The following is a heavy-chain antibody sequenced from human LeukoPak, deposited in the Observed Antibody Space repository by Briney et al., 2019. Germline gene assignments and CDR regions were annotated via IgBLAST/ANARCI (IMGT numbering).Heavy chain of an antibody. CDR3: ARQSGYSYGYLDY. V-gene: IGHV4-34*01. D-gene: IGHD5-18*01. CDR2: INHSGST. CDR1: GGSFSGYY. Sequence: SETLSLTCAVCGGSFSGYYWSWIRQPPGKGLEWIGEINHSGSTNYNPSLKSRVTISVDTSKNQFSLKLSSVTAADTAVYYCARQSGYSYGYLDYWGQGTLVTVSS. J-gene: IGHJ4*02.